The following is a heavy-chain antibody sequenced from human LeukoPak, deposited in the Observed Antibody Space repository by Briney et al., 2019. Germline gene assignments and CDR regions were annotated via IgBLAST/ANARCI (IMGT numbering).Heavy chain of an antibody. Sequence: PSQTLSLTCTVSGGSISSGSYYWSWLPQPAGKGLEWIGRIYTSGSTNYNPSLKRRVTMSVDTSKNQFSLKLSSVTAADTAVYYCARDAHSSSSPYYYYYMDVWGKGTTVTVSS. CDR2: IYTSGST. CDR3: ARDAHSSSSPYYYYYMDV. J-gene: IGHJ6*03. D-gene: IGHD6-6*01. CDR1: GGSISSGSYY. V-gene: IGHV4-61*02.